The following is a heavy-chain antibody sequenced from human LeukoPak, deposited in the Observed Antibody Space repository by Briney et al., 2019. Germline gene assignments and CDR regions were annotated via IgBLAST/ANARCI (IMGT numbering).Heavy chain of an antibody. CDR3: ARHLLRGQNFDY. J-gene: IGHJ4*02. CDR2: IKDDGSDN. CDR1: GFAFSDSW. V-gene: IGHV3-7*01. Sequence: PGGSLRLSGGTSGFAFSDSWMSWFRQAPGQGLEWVASIKDDGSDNYYLDSVRGRFTISRDNAEDSLYLQLDDLRAEDTAVFYCARHLLRGQNFDYWGQGTLVTVSS.